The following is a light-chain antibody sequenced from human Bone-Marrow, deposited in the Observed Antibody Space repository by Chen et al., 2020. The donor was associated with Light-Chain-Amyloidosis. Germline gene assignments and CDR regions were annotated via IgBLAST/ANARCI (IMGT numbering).Light chain of an antibody. CDR3: QHRSNWAT. J-gene: IGKJ4*01. Sequence: EIVLTQSPATLSLSPGERVTLSCRASQSVSSYLAWYQQKPGQAPRLLIYDASNRATGIPARFSGSGSGTDFTLTISSLEPDDFAFYYCQHRSNWATFGGGTKVEIK. CDR1: QSVSSY. CDR2: DAS. V-gene: IGKV3-11*01.